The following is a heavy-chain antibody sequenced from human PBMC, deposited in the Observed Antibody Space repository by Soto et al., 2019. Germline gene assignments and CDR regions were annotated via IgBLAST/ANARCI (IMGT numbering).Heavy chain of an antibody. D-gene: IGHD7-27*01. CDR2: IIPIFGTA. J-gene: IGHJ6*02. CDR1: GGTFSSYS. CDR3: ARILTPTPNPYSGMDV. V-gene: IGHV1-69*06. Sequence: SVKVSCKAPGGTFSSYSSSWVLQAPGQGLEWMGGIIPIFGTANYAQKFQGRVTITADKSTSTAYMELSSLRSEDTAVYYCARILTPTPNPYSGMDVWGQGTTVTVSS.